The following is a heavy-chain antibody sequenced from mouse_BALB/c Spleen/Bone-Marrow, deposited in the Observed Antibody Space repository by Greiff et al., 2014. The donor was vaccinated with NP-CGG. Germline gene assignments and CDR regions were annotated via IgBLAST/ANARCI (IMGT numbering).Heavy chain of an antibody. CDR1: GYTFTDYA. CDR2: ISTYYGDA. Sequence: QVQLKESGAELVRPGVSVKISCKGSGYTFTDYAVHWVKQSHAKSLEWIGVISTYYGDATYDQKLKGKATMTVDKSSSTAYMELARLTSEDSAIYYCARDLDYWGQGTTLTVSS. J-gene: IGHJ2*01. CDR3: ARDLDY. V-gene: IGHV1S137*01.